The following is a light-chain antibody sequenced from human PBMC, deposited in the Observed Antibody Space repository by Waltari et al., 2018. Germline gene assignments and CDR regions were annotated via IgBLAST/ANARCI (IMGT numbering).Light chain of an antibody. J-gene: IGLJ1*01. CDR3: CSYSISDTPYV. Sequence: QSALTQPASVSGSPGQSITLSCTARGSDFGVFNHVSWYQHHPGKAPKLIIYDVTKRPSGISGRFSGSKSGATASLTISGLQPEDEADYYCCSYSISDTPYVFASGTKVTVL. CDR2: DVT. V-gene: IGLV2-14*03. CDR1: GSDFGVFNH.